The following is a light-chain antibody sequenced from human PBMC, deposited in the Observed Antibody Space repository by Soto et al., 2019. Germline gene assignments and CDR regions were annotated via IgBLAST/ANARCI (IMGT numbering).Light chain of an antibody. CDR2: RNN. Sequence: QPVLTQPPSASGTPGQRVTISCSGSSSNIGGNYVYWYQQLPGTAPKLLIYRNNQRPSGVPDRFSGSKSGTSASLAISGLRSEDEADYYCAAWDDSLSGPGVFGGGTKVTVL. CDR3: AAWDDSLSGPGV. V-gene: IGLV1-47*01. J-gene: IGLJ3*02. CDR1: SSNIGGNY.